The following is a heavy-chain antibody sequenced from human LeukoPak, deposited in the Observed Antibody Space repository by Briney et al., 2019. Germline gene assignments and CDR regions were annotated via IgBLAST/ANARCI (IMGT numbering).Heavy chain of an antibody. D-gene: IGHD4-23*01. Sequence: GGSLRLSCAASGFTFSSYSMNWVRQAPGKGLEWVSSISSSSSYIYYADSVKGRFTISRDNAKNSLYLQMNSLRAEDTAVYYCARLTTVVTSDYWGQGTLVTVSS. J-gene: IGHJ4*02. CDR1: GFTFSSYS. CDR2: ISSSSSYI. V-gene: IGHV3-21*01. CDR3: ARLTTVVTSDY.